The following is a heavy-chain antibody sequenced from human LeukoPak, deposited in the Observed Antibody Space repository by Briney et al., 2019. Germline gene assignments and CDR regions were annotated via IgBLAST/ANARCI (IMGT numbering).Heavy chain of an antibody. Sequence: GGSLRLSCAASGFTFSSYSMNWVRQAPGKRLEWIAYISSSSSSIYYADSVEGRFTISRDNAKDFLYLQMLSLRAEDTAVYYCARDRAGRAYHYDSSGYSSWGQGTLVTVSS. V-gene: IGHV3-48*01. CDR1: GFTFSSYS. CDR2: ISSSSSSI. CDR3: ARDRAGRAYHYDSSGYSS. J-gene: IGHJ5*02. D-gene: IGHD3-22*01.